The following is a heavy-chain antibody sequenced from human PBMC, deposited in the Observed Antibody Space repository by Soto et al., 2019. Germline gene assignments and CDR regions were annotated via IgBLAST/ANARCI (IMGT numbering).Heavy chain of an antibody. D-gene: IGHD6-25*01. J-gene: IGHJ6*02. V-gene: IGHV1-58*01. CDR3: AAPAAEDYYGMDI. CDR1: GFTFTSSA. Sequence: SVKVSCKASGFTFTSSAVQWVRQARGQRLEWIGWIVVGSGNTNYAQKFQERVTITRDMSTSTAYMELSSLRSEDTAVYYCAAPAAEDYYGMDIWGQGTTVTVSS. CDR2: IVVGSGNT.